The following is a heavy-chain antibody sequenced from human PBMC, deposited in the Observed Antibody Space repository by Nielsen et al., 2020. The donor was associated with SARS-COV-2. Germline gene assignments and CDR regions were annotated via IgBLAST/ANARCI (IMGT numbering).Heavy chain of an antibody. CDR2: INHSGST. CDR1: GGSFSGYY. Sequence: SETLSLTCAVYGGSFSGYYWSWIRQPPGKGLEWIGEINHSGSTYYNPSLKSRVTISVDTSKNQFSLKLSSVTAADTAVYYCARHFYDFWSGSPYYMDVWGKGTTVTVSS. D-gene: IGHD3-3*01. CDR3: ARHFYDFWSGSPYYMDV. V-gene: IGHV4-34*01. J-gene: IGHJ6*03.